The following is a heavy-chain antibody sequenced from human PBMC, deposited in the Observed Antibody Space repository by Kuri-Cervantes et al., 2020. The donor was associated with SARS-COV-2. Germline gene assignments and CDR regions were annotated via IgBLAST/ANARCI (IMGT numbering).Heavy chain of an antibody. CDR3: AKGFVPAAPRGDY. J-gene: IGHJ4*02. D-gene: IGHD2-2*01. V-gene: IGHV3-30*18. CDR2: ISFDGSIK. CDR1: GFMFSRCG. Sequence: GGSLRLSCAASGFMFSRCGMHWVRQAPGKGLEWVAYISFDGSIKDNIVSGKGRFTISRDNSKNTLYLQMNSLRAEDTAVYYCAKGFVPAAPRGDYWGQGTLVPSPQ.